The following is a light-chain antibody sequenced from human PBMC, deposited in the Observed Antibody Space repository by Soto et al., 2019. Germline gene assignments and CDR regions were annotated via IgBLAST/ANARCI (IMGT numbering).Light chain of an antibody. V-gene: IGKV3-15*01. CDR3: QQYNNWPPLT. CDR2: GAS. J-gene: IGKJ4*01. CDR1: QSVSSN. Sequence: EIVMTQSPSTLSVSPGERATLSCRASQSVSSNLAWYQQKPGQAPRLLIYGASTRATGIPFKFIGSGSGTTFTLNISSLQSADFAVYYCQQYNNWPPLTFGGGTKVEIK.